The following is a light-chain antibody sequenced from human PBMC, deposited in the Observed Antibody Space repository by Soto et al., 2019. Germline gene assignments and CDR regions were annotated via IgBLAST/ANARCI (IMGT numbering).Light chain of an antibody. CDR1: QSVSSSY. CDR3: QQYNNWPQT. V-gene: IGKV3-15*01. CDR2: GAS. Sequence: EIVMTQSPATLSVSPGERATLSCRASQSVSSSYLAWYQQRPGQAPRLLIYGASKRAVGLPARFSGSGSGTEFTLTITSLQSEDFAVYYCQQYNNWPQTFGQGTKVDNK. J-gene: IGKJ1*01.